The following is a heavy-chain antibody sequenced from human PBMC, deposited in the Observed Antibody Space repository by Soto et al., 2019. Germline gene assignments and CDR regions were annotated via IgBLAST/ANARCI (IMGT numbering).Heavy chain of an antibody. J-gene: IGHJ3*02. CDR3: ARGKYGSGSRGAFDI. CDR2: IYYSGST. D-gene: IGHD3-10*01. Sequence: PSETLSLTCTVSGGSISSGDYYWSWIRQPPGKGLEWIGYIYYSGSTYYNPSLKSRVTISVDTSKNQFSLKLSSVTAADTAVYYCARGKYGSGSRGAFDIWGQGTMVTVS. CDR1: GGSISSGDYY. V-gene: IGHV4-30-4*01.